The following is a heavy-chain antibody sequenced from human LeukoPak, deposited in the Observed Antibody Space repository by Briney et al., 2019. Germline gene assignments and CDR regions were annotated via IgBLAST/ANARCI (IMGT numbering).Heavy chain of an antibody. V-gene: IGHV3-21*01. J-gene: IGHJ5*02. CDR1: GFTFSSYS. CDR3: ARDMEPYYDFWSGYCLDP. Sequence: GGSLRLSCAASGFTFSSYSMNWVRQAPGKGLEWVSSISSSSNYIYYADSVKGRFTISRDNAKNSLYLQMNSPRAEDTAVYYCARDMEPYYDFWSGYCLDPWGQGTLVTVSS. D-gene: IGHD3-3*01. CDR2: ISSSSNYI.